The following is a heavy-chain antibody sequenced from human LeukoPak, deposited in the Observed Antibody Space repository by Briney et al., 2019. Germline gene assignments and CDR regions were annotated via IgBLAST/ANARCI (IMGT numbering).Heavy chain of an antibody. CDR2: IYYSGST. J-gene: IGHJ4*02. V-gene: IGHV4-31*03. Sequence: SETLSLTCTVSGGSISSGGYYWSWIRQHPGKGLEWIGYIYYSGSTYYNPSLKSRVTISVDTSKSQFSLKLSSVTAADTAVYYCARVRYDSSGFWGQGTLVTVSS. D-gene: IGHD3-22*01. CDR1: GGSISSGGYY. CDR3: ARVRYDSSGF.